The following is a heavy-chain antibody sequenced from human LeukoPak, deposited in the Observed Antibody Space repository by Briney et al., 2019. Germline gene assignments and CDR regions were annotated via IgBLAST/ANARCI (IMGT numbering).Heavy chain of an antibody. V-gene: IGHV3-21*01. CDR1: GFGFSSYS. CDR2: ISSGSSYI. J-gene: IGHJ4*02. D-gene: IGHD3-22*01. CDR3: ARDLRSDSSGYQYYFDY. Sequence: GGSLRLSCVASGFGFSSYSMNWVRQAPGKGLEWVSSISSGSSYIYYADSVKGRFTISRDNAKTSLYLQMNSLRAEDTAVYYCARDLRSDSSGYQYYFDYWGQGTLVTVSS.